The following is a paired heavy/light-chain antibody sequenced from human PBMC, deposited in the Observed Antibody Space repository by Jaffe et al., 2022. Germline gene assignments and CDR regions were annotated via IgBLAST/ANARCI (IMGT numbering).Heavy chain of an antibody. CDR3: AREGRDYQNCIGTSCLLY. D-gene: IGHD2-2*01. CDR2: ISNSGSTI. CDR1: GFTFGSYS. V-gene: IGHV3-48*01. Sequence: EVQLVESGGGLVQPGGSLRLSCAGSGFTFGSYSMNWVRQAPGKGLEWVSYISNSGSTIYQADSVKGRFTISRDNAKNSLYLQMNSLRAEDTAVYYCAREGRDYQNCIGTSCLLYWGQGTLVTVSS. J-gene: IGHJ4*02.
Light chain of an antibody. Sequence: DIQMTQSPSTLSASIGDRVTISCRASQSISRWLAWYQQKPGKAPKLLIYKASSLESGVPSRFSGSGSGTEFTLTISSLQPDDFATYYCQQYNSYWTFGQGTKVEIK. J-gene: IGKJ1*01. CDR1: QSISRW. V-gene: IGKV1-5*03. CDR2: KAS. CDR3: QQYNSYWT.